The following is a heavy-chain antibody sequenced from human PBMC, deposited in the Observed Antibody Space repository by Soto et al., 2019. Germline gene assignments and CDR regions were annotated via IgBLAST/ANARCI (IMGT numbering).Heavy chain of an antibody. D-gene: IGHD6-19*01. J-gene: IGHJ4*02. CDR2: IKEDGSEK. CDR1: GFTFNRHW. V-gene: IGHV3-7*01. Sequence: GGSLRLSCAVSGFTFNRHWMGWVRQTPGKGLEWVASIKEDGSEKSYVDSVKGRFTISRDNAKNSLFLQMNSLRVEDTAVYYCVRTGWSPPDYWGQGTLVTVSS. CDR3: VRTGWSPPDY.